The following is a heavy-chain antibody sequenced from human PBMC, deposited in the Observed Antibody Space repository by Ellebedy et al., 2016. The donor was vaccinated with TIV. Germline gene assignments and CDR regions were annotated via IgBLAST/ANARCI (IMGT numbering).Heavy chain of an antibody. J-gene: IGHJ3*02. CDR3: ASDGSYGDYVSPTHAFDI. CDR1: GDTLTELS. D-gene: IGHD4-17*01. V-gene: IGHV1-24*01. Sequence: AASVKVSCKVSGDTLTELSMHWVRQAPGKGLEWMGGFDPEDGETIYAQKFQGRVTMTEDTSTDTAYMELSSLRSEDTAVYYCASDGSYGDYVSPTHAFDIWGQGTMVTVSS. CDR2: FDPEDGET.